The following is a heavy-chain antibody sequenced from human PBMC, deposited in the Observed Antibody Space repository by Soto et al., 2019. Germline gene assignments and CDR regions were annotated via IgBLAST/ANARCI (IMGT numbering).Heavy chain of an antibody. CDR2: ISYDGSNK. CDR1: GFTFSSYA. CDR3: ARDLRGGGY. Sequence: QVQLVESGGGVVQPGRSLRLSCAASGFTFSSYAMHWVRQAPGKGLEWVAVISYDGSNKYYADSVKGRFTISRDNSKNTLYLQMNSLRAEDTAVYYCARDLRGGGYWGQGTLVTVSS. V-gene: IGHV3-30-3*01. J-gene: IGHJ4*02. D-gene: IGHD3-16*01.